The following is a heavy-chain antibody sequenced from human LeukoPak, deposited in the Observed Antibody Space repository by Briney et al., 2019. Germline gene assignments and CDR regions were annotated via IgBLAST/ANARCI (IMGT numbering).Heavy chain of an antibody. V-gene: IGHV3-53*01. J-gene: IGHJ4*02. CDR1: GFTVSSNY. CDR2: IYSGGST. D-gene: IGHD5-18*01. CDR3: ARDWQDSYGYDADY. Sequence: PGGSLRLSCAASGFTVSSNYMSWVRQAPGKGLEWVSVIYSGGSTYYADSVKGRFTISRDNSKNTLYLQMNSLRAEDTAVYYCARDWQDSYGYDADYWGQGTLVTVSS.